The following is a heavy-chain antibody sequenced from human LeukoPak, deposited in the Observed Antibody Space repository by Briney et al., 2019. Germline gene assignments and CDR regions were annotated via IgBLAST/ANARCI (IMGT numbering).Heavy chain of an antibody. D-gene: IGHD6-19*01. CDR1: GGSISTYY. CDR2: IYYSGST. V-gene: IGHV4-59*01. Sequence: SETLSLTCTVSGGSISTYYWSWIRQPPGKGLEWIGYIYYSGSTNYNPSLKSRVTISVDTSKNHFSLKLSSVTAADTAVYYCARAVAGTFGYWGQGTLVTVSS. CDR3: ARAVAGTFGY. J-gene: IGHJ4*02.